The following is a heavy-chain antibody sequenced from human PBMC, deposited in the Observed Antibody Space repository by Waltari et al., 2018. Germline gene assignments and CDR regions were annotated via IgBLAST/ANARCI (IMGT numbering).Heavy chain of an antibody. CDR3: AIVGYSYGGLDY. CDR1: GGSISSYY. Sequence: QVQLQESGPGLVKPSETLSLTCTVSGGSISSYYWSWIRQPPGKGLEWIGYIYYSGSTNYNPSLKSRVTISVDTSKNQCSLKLSSVTAADTSVYYCAIVGYSYGGLDYWGQGTLVTVSS. J-gene: IGHJ4*02. CDR2: IYYSGST. D-gene: IGHD5-18*01. V-gene: IGHV4-59*01.